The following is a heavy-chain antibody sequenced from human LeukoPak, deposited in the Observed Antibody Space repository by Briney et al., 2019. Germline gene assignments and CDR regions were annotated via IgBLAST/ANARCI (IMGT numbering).Heavy chain of an antibody. D-gene: IGHD1-26*01. Sequence: SETLSLTCSVSGASISSYYWTWIRQPPGKGLEWIGNIYTSGGTNYSPSLKNRVTISLDTSKDQFSLKLTSVTAADTAFYYCAKDWELGSWGQGTLVTVSS. V-gene: IGHV4-59*01. CDR3: AKDWELGS. J-gene: IGHJ5*02. CDR1: GASISSYY. CDR2: IYTSGGT.